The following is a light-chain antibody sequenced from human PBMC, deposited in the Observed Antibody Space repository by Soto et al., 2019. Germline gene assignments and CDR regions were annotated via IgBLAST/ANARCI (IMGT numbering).Light chain of an antibody. CDR1: SSDVGRYNY. Sequence: ALTQPASVSGSPGQSITISCTGTSSDVGRYNYVSWYQQLPGKAPKLMIYEVSNRPSGVSDRFSGSKSGNTASLSISGLQPEDEADYYCSSYTSATTWVFGGGTKLTVL. J-gene: IGLJ3*02. CDR2: EVS. CDR3: SSYTSATTWV. V-gene: IGLV2-14*01.